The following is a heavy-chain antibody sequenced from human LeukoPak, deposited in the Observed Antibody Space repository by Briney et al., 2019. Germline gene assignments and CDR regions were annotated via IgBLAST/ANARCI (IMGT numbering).Heavy chain of an antibody. CDR3: ARATHYYESSGYDY. D-gene: IGHD3-22*01. J-gene: IGHJ4*02. CDR1: GFPFSSYA. Sequence: GGSLRLSCAASGFPFSSYAMHWVRQAPGKGLEWVAVISYDGSNKYYADSVKGRFTISRDNAKNSLYLQMNSLRAEDTDLHYCARATHYYESSGYDYWGQGTLVTVSS. CDR2: ISYDGSNK. V-gene: IGHV3-30*04.